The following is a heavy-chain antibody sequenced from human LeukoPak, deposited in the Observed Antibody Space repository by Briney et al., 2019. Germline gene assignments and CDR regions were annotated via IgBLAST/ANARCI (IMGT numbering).Heavy chain of an antibody. CDR2: IWYDGSNK. CDR3: ARDRGGYCSSTSCYPSYGMDV. CDR1: GFTFSSYG. D-gene: IGHD2-2*01. J-gene: IGHJ6*02. V-gene: IGHV3-33*01. Sequence: QPGRSLRLSCAASGFTFSSYGMHWVRQAPGKGLEWVAVIWYDGSNKYYADSVKGRFTISRDNSKNTLYLQMNSLRAEDTAVYYCARDRGGYCSSTSCYPSYGMDVWGQGTTVTVSS.